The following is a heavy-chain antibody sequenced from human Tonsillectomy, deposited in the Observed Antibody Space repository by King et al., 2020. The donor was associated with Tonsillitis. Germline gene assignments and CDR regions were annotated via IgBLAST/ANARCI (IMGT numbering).Heavy chain of an antibody. D-gene: IGHD2-21*01. Sequence: VQLVESGAEVKKPGESLKISCKGFGYSFTSYWIVWVRQMPGKGLEWMGIIYPGDSDTIYSPSFQGQFTILADKSISTAYLQWSSLKASDTAVYYCAMVYSGGSTGDFDIWGQGKMVTGSS. J-gene: IGHJ3*02. CDR1: GYSFTSYW. CDR3: AMVYSGGSTGDFDI. CDR2: IYPGDSDT. V-gene: IGHV5-51*01.